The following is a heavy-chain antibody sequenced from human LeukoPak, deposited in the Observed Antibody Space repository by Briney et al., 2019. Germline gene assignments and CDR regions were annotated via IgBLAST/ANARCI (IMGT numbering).Heavy chain of an antibody. CDR2: ISYDANDK. CDR1: GFTFSNYA. Sequence: PGGSLRLSCAVFGFTFSNYAMHWVRQAPGKGLEWVAVISYDANDKYYADSVKGRFTISRDNSKNTVYLQVNSLRVEDTAVFYCARGRWYDSSGSDAFDIWGQGTMVTVSS. CDR3: ARGRWYDSSGSDAFDI. D-gene: IGHD3-22*01. J-gene: IGHJ3*02. V-gene: IGHV3-30-3*01.